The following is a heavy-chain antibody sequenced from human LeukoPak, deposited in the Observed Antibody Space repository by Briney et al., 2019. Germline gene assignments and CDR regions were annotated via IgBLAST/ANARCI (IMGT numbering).Heavy chain of an antibody. CDR1: GDILTELS. CDR2: FVPEDGET. CDR3: ATLPRGHLFDS. J-gene: IGHJ4*02. Sequence: ASVKVSCKLSGDILTELSMHWVRQSPGKGLEWMGGFVPEDGETIYAQKFQGRVTMTEDTSTDTAYMESSSLRSDDTAVYFCATLPRGHLFDSWGQGTLVTVSS. D-gene: IGHD3-10*01. V-gene: IGHV1-24*01.